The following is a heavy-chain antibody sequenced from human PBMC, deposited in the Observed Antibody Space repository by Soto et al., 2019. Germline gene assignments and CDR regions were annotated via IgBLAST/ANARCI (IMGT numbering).Heavy chain of an antibody. CDR1: GFTFTSSA. D-gene: IGHD3-16*01. V-gene: IGHV1-58*02. CDR3: AAERDDVSPQYYGMDV. CDR2: IVVGSGNT. Sequence: QMQLVQSGPEVKKPGTSVKVSCKASGFTFTSSAMQWVRQARGQRLEWIGWIVVGSGNTNYAQKFKERVTITRDMSTSTAYMELSSLRSEDTAVYYCAAERDDVSPQYYGMDVWGQGTTVTVSS. J-gene: IGHJ6*02.